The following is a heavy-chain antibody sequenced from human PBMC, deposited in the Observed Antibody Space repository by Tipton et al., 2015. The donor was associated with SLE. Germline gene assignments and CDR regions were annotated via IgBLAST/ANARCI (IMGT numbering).Heavy chain of an antibody. CDR2: ISGSGGST. D-gene: IGHD6-19*01. CDR1: GFTFSSYA. CDR3: AKAIAVAGPFDF. Sequence: SLRLSCAASGFTFSSYAMSWVRQAPGKGLEWVSSISGSGGSTYYADSVKGRFTISRDNSKNTLYLQMNALRAEDTAVYYCAKAIAVAGPFDFWGQGTLVTVSS. J-gene: IGHJ4*02. V-gene: IGHV3-23*01.